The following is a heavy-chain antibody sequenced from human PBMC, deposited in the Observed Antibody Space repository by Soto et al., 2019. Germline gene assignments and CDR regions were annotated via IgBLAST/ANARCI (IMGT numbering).Heavy chain of an antibody. D-gene: IGHD5-18*01. J-gene: IGHJ4*02. V-gene: IGHV3-9*01. CDR1: GFTFDHYA. Sequence: EVQLVESGGGLIQPGRSLRLSCAASGFTFDHYAVHWVRQAPGRGLEWVSGISWNSDNIGYADSVKGRFTISRDNAKNSLFLQMNSLRPEDTALYYCAKGRGYTYNGGSALDYWGQGTLVTVSS. CDR3: AKGRGYTYNGGSALDY. CDR2: ISWNSDNI.